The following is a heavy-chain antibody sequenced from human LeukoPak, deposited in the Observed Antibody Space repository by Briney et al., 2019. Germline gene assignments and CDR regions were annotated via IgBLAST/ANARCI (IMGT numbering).Heavy chain of an antibody. J-gene: IGHJ4*02. Sequence: GGSLRLSCAASGFTFSIYSMNCVRQAPGEGLECVSSISSSRSYIYYADSVKGRFTNSRDNDKNSLYLQMNSLRAEDTAVYYCARESERWLANWGQGTLVTVSS. CDR2: ISSSRSYI. CDR1: GFTFSIYS. CDR3: ARESERWLAN. V-gene: IGHV3-21*01. D-gene: IGHD5-24*01.